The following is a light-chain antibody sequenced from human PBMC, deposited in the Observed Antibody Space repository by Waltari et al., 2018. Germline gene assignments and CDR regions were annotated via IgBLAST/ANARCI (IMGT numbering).Light chain of an antibody. J-gene: IGKJ1*01. CDR2: GAS. Sequence: EIVLTQSPGTLSLSPGESATLSCRTSQSVTRALAWYQQNPGQAPRLLIYGASNRATGIPDRFSGSGSGTDFSLTSSSLEPEDFAVYYCQHYLRLPVTFGQGTKVEVK. CDR3: QHYLRLPVT. CDR1: QSVTRA. V-gene: IGKV3-20*01.